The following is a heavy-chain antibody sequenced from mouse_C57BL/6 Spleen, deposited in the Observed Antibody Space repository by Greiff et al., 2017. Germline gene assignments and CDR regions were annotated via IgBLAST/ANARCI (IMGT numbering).Heavy chain of an antibody. D-gene: IGHD1-1*01. CDR2: ISGGGGNT. CDR3: AGQVYYGLVFDY. Sequence: EVQRVESGGGLVKPGGSLKLSCAASGFTFSSYTMSWVRQTPEKRLEWVATISGGGGNTYYPDSVKGGFTISRDNAKNTLYLQRSSLRSEDTALYYCAGQVYYGLVFDYWGQGATLTVSS. J-gene: IGHJ2*01. V-gene: IGHV5-9*01. CDR1: GFTFSSYT.